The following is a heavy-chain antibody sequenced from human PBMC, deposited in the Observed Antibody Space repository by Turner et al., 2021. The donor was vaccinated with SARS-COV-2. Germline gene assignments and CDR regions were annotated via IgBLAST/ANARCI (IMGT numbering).Heavy chain of an antibody. CDR3: ARGYSSGWYQSGAFDI. CDR1: GFTVSSNY. Sequence: EVQLVESGGGLIQPGGSLRLSCSASGFTVSSNYMRWVRQAPGKGLEWVSVIYSGGSTYYADSVKGRFTISRDNSKNTLYLQMNSLRAEDTAVYYCARGYSSGWYQSGAFDIWGQGTMVTVSS. J-gene: IGHJ3*02. V-gene: IGHV3-53*01. CDR2: IYSGGST. D-gene: IGHD6-19*01.